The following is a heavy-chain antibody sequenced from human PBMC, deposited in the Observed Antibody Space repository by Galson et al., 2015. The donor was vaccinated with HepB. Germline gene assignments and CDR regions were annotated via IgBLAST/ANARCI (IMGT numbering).Heavy chain of an antibody. D-gene: IGHD5-18*01. CDR2: IKSKTDGGTT. CDR3: TTGQGGYSYGQFDY. J-gene: IGHJ4*02. Sequence: SLRLSCAASGFTFSNAWMSWVRQAPGKGLEWVGRIKSKTDGGTTDYAAPVKGRFTISRDDSKNTLYLQMNSLKTEDTAVYYCTTGQGGYSYGQFDYWGQGTLVTVSS. V-gene: IGHV3-15*01. CDR1: GFTFSNAW.